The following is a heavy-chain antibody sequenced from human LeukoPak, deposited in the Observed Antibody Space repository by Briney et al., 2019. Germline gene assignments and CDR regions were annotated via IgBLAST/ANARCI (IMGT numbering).Heavy chain of an antibody. CDR2: TRYDGRNK. CDR3: ARDPYSGSYGSNYYYYMDV. V-gene: IGHV3-30*02. CDR1: GFTFSTYG. J-gene: IGHJ6*03. D-gene: IGHD5-12*01. Sequence: GGSLRLSCAASGFTFSTYGMHWVRQAPGKGLEWVAFTRYDGRNKYYADSVKGRFTISRDNSKNTLYLQMNSLRAEDTAVYYCARDPYSGSYGSNYYYYMDVWGKGTTVTISS.